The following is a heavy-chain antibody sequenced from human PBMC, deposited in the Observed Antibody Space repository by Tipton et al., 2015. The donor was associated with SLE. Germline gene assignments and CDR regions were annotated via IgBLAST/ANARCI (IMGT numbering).Heavy chain of an antibody. D-gene: IGHD6-13*01. V-gene: IGHV3-23*01. CDR3: AKDREPAAAGSSGDFQH. J-gene: IGHJ1*01. Sequence: SLRLSCAASGFTFSSYAVSWVRQAPGMGLEWVSSISSSGGSTWYAESLEDRVTISRDNSKNTLYLHVDSLRVEDTAIYYCAKDREPAAAGSSGDFQHWGQGTPVTVSS. CDR2: ISSSGGST. CDR1: GFTFSSYA.